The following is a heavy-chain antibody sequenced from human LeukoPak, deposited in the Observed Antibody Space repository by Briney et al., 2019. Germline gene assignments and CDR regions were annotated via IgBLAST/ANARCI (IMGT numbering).Heavy chain of an antibody. CDR2: ISGSGGTT. Sequence: GGSLRLSCAASGFTFSSYAMNWVRQAPGKGLQWVSSISGSGGTTYIADSVKGRFTISRDNSKNTLFLEMNSLGVEDTALYYCAKGAVESLDYYFYMEVWGTGTTVTVSS. CDR1: GFTFSSYA. V-gene: IGHV3-23*01. J-gene: IGHJ6*03. CDR3: AKGAVESLDYYFYMEV.